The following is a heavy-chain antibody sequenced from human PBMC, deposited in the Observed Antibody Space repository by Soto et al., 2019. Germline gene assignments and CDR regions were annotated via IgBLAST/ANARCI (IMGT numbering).Heavy chain of an antibody. Sequence: EVQLVKSGGGLVQPWGSLRLSCAASGFTFSTYGLNWVRQAPGKGLDWVSYISSDNRTTYYADSAKGRFIISRDNAKNSLYLQMNSLRGEDSAVYYCAGDLNNYGDSLRGFDYWVQGILVAVSS. CDR3: AGDLNNYGDSLRGFDY. J-gene: IGHJ4*02. CDR2: ISSDNRTT. CDR1: GFTFSTYG. V-gene: IGHV3-48*01. D-gene: IGHD4-17*01.